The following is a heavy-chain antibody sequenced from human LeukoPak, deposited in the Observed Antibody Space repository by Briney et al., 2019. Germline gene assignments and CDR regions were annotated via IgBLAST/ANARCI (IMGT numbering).Heavy chain of an antibody. V-gene: IGHV3-48*01. J-gene: IGHJ4*02. CDR2: IGIDSGNT. Sequence: GGSLRLSCAASGFTFSDYSMNWVRQAPGKGLEWISYIGIDSGNTNYADSVKGRFTISGDKAKNSLYLQMNSLRVEDTAVYYCARDYKYAFDNWGQGTPVTVSS. CDR3: ARDYKYAFDN. CDR1: GFTFSDYS. D-gene: IGHD5-24*01.